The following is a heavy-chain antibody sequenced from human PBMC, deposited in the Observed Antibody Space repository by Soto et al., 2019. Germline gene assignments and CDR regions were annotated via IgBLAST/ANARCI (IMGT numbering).Heavy chain of an antibody. Sequence: SSETLSLTCAVSGGSISSSNWWSWVRQPPGKGLEWIGEIYHSGSTNYNPSLKSRVTISVDKSKNQFSLKLSSVTAADTAVYYCASHYYGSGAFDYWGQGTLVTVSS. D-gene: IGHD3-10*01. CDR3: ASHYYGSGAFDY. CDR2: IYHSGST. CDR1: GGSISSSNW. J-gene: IGHJ4*02. V-gene: IGHV4-4*02.